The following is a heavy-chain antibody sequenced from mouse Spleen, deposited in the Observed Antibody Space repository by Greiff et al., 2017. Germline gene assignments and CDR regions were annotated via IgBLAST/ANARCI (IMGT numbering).Heavy chain of an antibody. Sequence: VHLVESGPGLVQPSQSLSITCTVSGFSLTSYGVHWVRQSPGKGLEWLGVIWSGGSTDYNAAFISRLSISKDNSKSQVFFKMNSLQADDTAIYYCAREDGNYLYWYFDVWGAGTTVTVSS. CDR3: AREDGNYLYWYFDV. V-gene: IGHV2-2*01. CDR1: GFSLTSYG. J-gene: IGHJ1*01. D-gene: IGHD2-1*01. CDR2: IWSGGST.